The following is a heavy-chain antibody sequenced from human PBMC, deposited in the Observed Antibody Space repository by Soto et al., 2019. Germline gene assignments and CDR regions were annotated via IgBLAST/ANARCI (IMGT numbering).Heavy chain of an antibody. CDR1: GFPFSSSW. Sequence: GGSLRLSCAASGFPFSSSWMHWVRQAPGKGLVWGSRINSGGSNTSYADSVKGRFTIPRDNPKNTLYLQMNSLRAEDTAVYYCARVSGYDFWSGPHYYYYGMDVWGQGTTDTVSS. CDR3: ARVSGYDFWSGPHYYYYGMDV. J-gene: IGHJ6*02. V-gene: IGHV3-74*01. D-gene: IGHD3-3*01. CDR2: INSGGSNT.